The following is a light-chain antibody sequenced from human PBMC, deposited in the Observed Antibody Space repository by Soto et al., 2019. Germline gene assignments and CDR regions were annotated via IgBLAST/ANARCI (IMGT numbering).Light chain of an antibody. CDR3: QQYSRAPLT. CDR1: QSVDSNY. J-gene: IGKJ1*01. V-gene: IGKV3-20*01. Sequence: EIVLTQSPGTLSLSPGEEATLSCRASQSVDSNYLAWYQQKPGQTPRLIIYGASGRADGIPHRFSGSGFGTDFTLTISKVEPEDFAVYYCQQYSRAPLTFGQGTKV. CDR2: GAS.